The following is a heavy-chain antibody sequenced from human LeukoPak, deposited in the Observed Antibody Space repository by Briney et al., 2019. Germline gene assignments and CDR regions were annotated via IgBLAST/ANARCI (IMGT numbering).Heavy chain of an antibody. CDR1: GFVFRNYF. J-gene: IGHJ6*02. CDR2: IKNDGSER. D-gene: IGHD5-18*01. Sequence: GGSLRLSCAASGFVFRNYFRSWVRQAPGKGLEWVASIKNDGSERYYVDSVRGRYTISRDNSKNTLYLQMNSLRAEDTAVYYCANTATPYYYGMDVWGQGTTVTVSS. CDR3: ANTATPYYYGMDV. V-gene: IGHV3-7*01.